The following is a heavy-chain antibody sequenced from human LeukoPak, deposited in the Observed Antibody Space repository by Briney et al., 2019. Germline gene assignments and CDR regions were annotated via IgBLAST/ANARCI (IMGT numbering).Heavy chain of an antibody. J-gene: IGHJ4*02. CDR2: ISGSGGST. D-gene: IGHD1-26*01. CDR1: GFTFNNYA. Sequence: GGSLRLSCAASGFTFNNYAMRWVRQAPGKGLEWVSAISGSGGSTYYADSVKGRFTISRDNSKNTLYLQMNSLRAEDTAVYYCAKGGNSGTYYRYYFDSWGQGTLVTVSS. V-gene: IGHV3-23*01. CDR3: AKGGNSGTYYRYYFDS.